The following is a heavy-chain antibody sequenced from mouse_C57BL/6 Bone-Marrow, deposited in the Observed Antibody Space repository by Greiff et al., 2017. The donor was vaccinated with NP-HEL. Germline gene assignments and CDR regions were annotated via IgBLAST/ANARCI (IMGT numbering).Heavy chain of an antibody. CDR3: TGDYYGSSKAWFAY. Sequence: EVKLMESGGGLVQPGGSMKLSCVASGFTFSNYWMNWVRQSPEKGLEWVAQIRLKSDNYATHYAESVKGRFTISRDDSKSSVYLQMNNLRAEDTGIYYCTGDYYGSSKAWFAYWGQGTLVTVSA. CDR2: IRLKSDNYAT. D-gene: IGHD1-1*01. J-gene: IGHJ3*01. V-gene: IGHV6-3*01. CDR1: GFTFSNYW.